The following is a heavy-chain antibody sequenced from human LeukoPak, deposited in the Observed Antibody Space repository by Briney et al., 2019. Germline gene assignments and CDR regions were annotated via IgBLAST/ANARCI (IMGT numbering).Heavy chain of an antibody. D-gene: IGHD6-19*01. Sequence: GGSLRLSCAASGFTFRSYAMNWVRQAPGKGLEWVSTISGSGGITDYADSVKGRFTVSRDNSKNTVYLQMNSLRVEDTAIYYCARKVAGAAPFDSWGQGTLVTVSS. CDR1: GFTFRSYA. V-gene: IGHV3-23*01. J-gene: IGHJ4*02. CDR2: ISGSGGIT. CDR3: ARKVAGAAPFDS.